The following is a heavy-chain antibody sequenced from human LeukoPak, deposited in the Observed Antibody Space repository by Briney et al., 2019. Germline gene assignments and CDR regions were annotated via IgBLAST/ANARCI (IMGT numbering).Heavy chain of an antibody. J-gene: IGHJ6*02. CDR2: INPSGGST. CDR1: GYTFTSYY. D-gene: IGHD3-10*01. V-gene: IGHV1-46*01. Sequence: ASVKVSCKASGYTFTSYYLHSVRQAPGQGLEWMGIINPSGGSTTYAQKFQGRVTMTRDTSTSTVYMELSSLRSEDTAVYYCARDSYYYGSGSYRTGMDVWGQGTTVTVSS. CDR3: ARDSYYYGSGSYRTGMDV.